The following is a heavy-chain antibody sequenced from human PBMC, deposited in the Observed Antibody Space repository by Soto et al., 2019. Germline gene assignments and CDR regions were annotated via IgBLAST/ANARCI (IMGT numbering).Heavy chain of an antibody. J-gene: IGHJ4*02. Sequence: VGSLRLSCAASGFTFSNYAMSWVRQAPGKGLEWVPGLSDGGGSTFYADSVKGRFTISRDNAKNTLYLQMSSLRAEDTAVYYCARGLRDFDWRPPFGYWGQGTLVTVSS. CDR1: GFTFSNYA. V-gene: IGHV3-23*01. CDR2: LSDGGGST. CDR3: ARGLRDFDWRPPFGY. D-gene: IGHD3-9*01.